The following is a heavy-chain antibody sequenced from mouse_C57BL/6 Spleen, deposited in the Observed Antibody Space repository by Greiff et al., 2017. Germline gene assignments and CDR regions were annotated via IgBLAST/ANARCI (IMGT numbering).Heavy chain of an antibody. D-gene: IGHD3-1*01. CDR3: AKHRANSLAY. CDR1: GFSLTSYG. V-gene: IGHV2-9*01. J-gene: IGHJ3*01. CDR2: IRGGGST. Sequence: VTLVESGPGLVAPSQSLSITCSVSGFSLTSYGVDWVRQPPGKGLEWLGVIRGGGSTYYKSALITRQSIIKDNSKSQVFLKRNSLQTDDTAMYYCAKHRANSLAYWGQGTLVTVSA.